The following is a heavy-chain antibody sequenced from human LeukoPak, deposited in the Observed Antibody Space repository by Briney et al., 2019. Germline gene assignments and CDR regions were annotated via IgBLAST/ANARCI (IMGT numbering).Heavy chain of an antibody. J-gene: IGHJ3*02. V-gene: IGHV4-30-2*01. D-gene: IGHD6-19*01. CDR2: IYHSGST. CDR3: ARGGVRSVAGNLIKADGAFDI. Sequence: SETLSLTCAVSGGSISIGGYSWSWIRQPPGKGLEWIGYIYHSGSTYYNPSLKSRVTISVDTSKNQFSLKLSSVTAADTAVYYCARGGVRSVAGNLIKADGAFDIWGQGTMVTVSS. CDR1: GGSISIGGYS.